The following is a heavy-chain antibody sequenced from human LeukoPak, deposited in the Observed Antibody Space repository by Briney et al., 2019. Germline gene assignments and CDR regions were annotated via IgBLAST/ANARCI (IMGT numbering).Heavy chain of an antibody. CDR1: GYTFTSYN. V-gene: IGHV1-18*04. CDR2: ISGYNGNT. J-gene: IGHJ4*02. Sequence: ASVKVSCKASGYTFTSYNMHWVRQAPGQGLEWMGWISGYNGNTKYAQKLQGRVTMTTDTSTSTAYMEVRSLRSDDTAVYYCARGLRYGDYLAPLDYWGQGTLVTVSS. CDR3: ARGLRYGDYLAPLDY. D-gene: IGHD4-17*01.